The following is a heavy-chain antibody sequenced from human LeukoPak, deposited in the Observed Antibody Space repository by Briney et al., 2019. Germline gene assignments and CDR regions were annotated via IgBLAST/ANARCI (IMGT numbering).Heavy chain of an antibody. J-gene: IGHJ5*02. Sequence: GGSLRLSCAASGFTFSGYAMSWVRQAPGKGLEWVSAISGSGGSTYYADSVKGRFTISRDNSKNTPYLQMNSLRAEDTAVYYCAKSSRVVGSNWFDPWGQGTLVTASS. CDR3: AKSSRVVGSNWFDP. V-gene: IGHV3-23*01. CDR1: GFTFSGYA. CDR2: ISGSGGST. D-gene: IGHD1-26*01.